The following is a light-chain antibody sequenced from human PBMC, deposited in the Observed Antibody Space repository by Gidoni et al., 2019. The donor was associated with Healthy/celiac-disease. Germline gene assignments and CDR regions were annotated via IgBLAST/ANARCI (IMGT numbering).Light chain of an antibody. CDR3: QQYYSTPFT. J-gene: IGKJ3*01. CDR2: WAS. Sequence: DIVMTQSPDSLAVSLGERATLNCKSSQSVLSRSNNKNYLAWYQQKPGQPPKLLIYWASTRESGVPDRFRGSGSGTDFTLTISSLQAEDVAVYYCQQYYSTPFTFXPXTKVDIK. CDR1: QSVLSRSNNKNY. V-gene: IGKV4-1*01.